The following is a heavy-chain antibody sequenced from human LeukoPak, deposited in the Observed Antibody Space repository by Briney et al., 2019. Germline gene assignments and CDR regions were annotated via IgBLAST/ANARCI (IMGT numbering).Heavy chain of an antibody. CDR1: GYRFTNYW. D-gene: IGHD2-8*02. Sequence: GESLKISRKGSGYRFTNYWIGWVRQMPGKGLEWMGIIYPGDSDTRYSPSFQGQVTMSADKSIATAYLQWSSLKASDTAMYYCARSTGATGPVDYWGQGTLVTVSS. CDR2: IYPGDSDT. CDR3: ARSTGATGPVDY. J-gene: IGHJ4*02. V-gene: IGHV5-51*01.